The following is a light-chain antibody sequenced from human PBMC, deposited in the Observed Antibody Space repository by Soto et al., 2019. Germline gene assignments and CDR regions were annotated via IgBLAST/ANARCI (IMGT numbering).Light chain of an antibody. J-gene: IGLJ2*01. CDR3: CSYAGNYPH. Sequence: QSALTQPRSVSGSPGQSVTISCTATSSDIGRYNFVSWYQHHPGKAPKLIIFDVTKRPSGVPDRFSGSKSGNTASLTISGLQAEDEAGYYCCSYAGNYPHFCGGTKLTVL. V-gene: IGLV2-11*01. CDR2: DVT. CDR1: SSDIGRYNF.